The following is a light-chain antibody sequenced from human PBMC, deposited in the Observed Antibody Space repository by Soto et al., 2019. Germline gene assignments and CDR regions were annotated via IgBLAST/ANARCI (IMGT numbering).Light chain of an antibody. CDR3: QHYNSYSEA. CDR2: KAS. J-gene: IGKJ1*01. V-gene: IGKV1-5*03. Sequence: DIQMTQSPSTLSGSVGDRVTITCRASQTISSWLAWYQQKPVKAPKLLIYKASTLKSGVPSRFSGSGSGTEFTLTISSLHPDDFATYYCQHYNSYSEAFGQGTKVELK. CDR1: QTISSW.